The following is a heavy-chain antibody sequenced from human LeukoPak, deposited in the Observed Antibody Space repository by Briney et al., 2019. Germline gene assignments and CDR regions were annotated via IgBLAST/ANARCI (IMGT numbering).Heavy chain of an antibody. V-gene: IGHV1-46*01. CDR1: GYTFTSYY. CDR3: ASSGPGGAYDY. Sequence: ASVKVSCKASGYTFTSYYMHWVRQAPGQGLEWMGIINPSGGSTSYAQKFHGRGTMTRDTSTSTVYMELSSLRREDTAVYYCASSGPGGAYDYWGQGTLVTVSS. CDR2: INPSGGST. D-gene: IGHD3-10*01. J-gene: IGHJ4*02.